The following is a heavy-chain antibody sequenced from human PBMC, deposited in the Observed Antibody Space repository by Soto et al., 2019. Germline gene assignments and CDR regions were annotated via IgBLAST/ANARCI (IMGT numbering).Heavy chain of an antibody. CDR1: GYNFANYW. D-gene: IGHD3-9*01. Sequence: GESLKISCKAFGYNFANYWIGWVRQMPGKGLEWMGIIYPGDSDTRYSPSFRGQVTISADKSISTAYIQWNSLKASDTAMYYCARHEANYNIFTGYYGTRGFDYWGQGALVTV. CDR3: ARHEANYNIFTGYYGTRGFDY. V-gene: IGHV5-51*01. J-gene: IGHJ4*02. CDR2: IYPGDSDT.